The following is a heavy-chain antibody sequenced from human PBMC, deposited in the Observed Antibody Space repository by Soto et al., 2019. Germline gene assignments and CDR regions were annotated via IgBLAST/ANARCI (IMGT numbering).Heavy chain of an antibody. Sequence: SETLSLTCTVSGGSISSGDYYWSWIRQPPGKGLEWIGYIYYSGSTYYNPSLKSRVTISVDTSKNQLSLKLSSVTAADTAVYYCARIEWLRSRGYYYYGMDVWGQGTTVTSP. CDR2: IYYSGST. J-gene: IGHJ6*02. V-gene: IGHV4-30-4*01. CDR3: ARIEWLRSRGYYYYGMDV. CDR1: GGSISSGDYY. D-gene: IGHD5-12*01.